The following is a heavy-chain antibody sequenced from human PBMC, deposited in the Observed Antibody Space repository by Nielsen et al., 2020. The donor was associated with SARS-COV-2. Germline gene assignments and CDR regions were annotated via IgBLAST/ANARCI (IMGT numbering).Heavy chain of an antibody. CDR3: ARFQSPQYYYGSGSYHYYFDY. D-gene: IGHD3-10*01. CDR2: IYYSGST. Sequence: SETLSLTCNVSGGSISGYYWGWIRQPPGKGLDLIGYIYYSGSTYYNPSLKSRVTISVDTSKNQFALKLSSVTAADTAVYYCARFQSPQYYYGSGSYHYYFDYWGQGTLVTVSS. CDR1: GGSISGYY. V-gene: IGHV4-59*06. J-gene: IGHJ4*02.